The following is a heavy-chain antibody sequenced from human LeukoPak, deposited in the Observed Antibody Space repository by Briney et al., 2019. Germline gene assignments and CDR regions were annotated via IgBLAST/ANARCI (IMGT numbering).Heavy chain of an antibody. CDR1: GFTFSNAW. CDR3: TTVEYGSGSYYFDY. D-gene: IGHD3-10*01. V-gene: IGHV3-15*01. Sequence: GGSLRLSCAASGFTFSNAWMSWVRQAPGKGLEWVGRIKSKTDGGTTDYAAPVEGRFTISRDDSKNTLYLQMNSLKTEDTAVYYCTTVEYGSGSYYFDYWGQGTLVTVSS. CDR2: IKSKTDGGTT. J-gene: IGHJ4*02.